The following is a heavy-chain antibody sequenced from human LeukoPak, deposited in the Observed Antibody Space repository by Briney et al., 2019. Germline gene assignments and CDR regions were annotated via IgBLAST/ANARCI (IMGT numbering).Heavy chain of an antibody. CDR3: ARDGGSYPHWFDP. CDR1: GYIFTGYY. V-gene: IGHV1-2*02. CDR2: INPNSGDT. J-gene: IGHJ5*02. Sequence: ASVKVSCKASGYIFTGYYMHWVRQAPGQGLEWMGWINPNSGDTNYAQKFQGRVTMTRDTSISTAYMELRSLRSDDTAVYYCARDGGSYPHWFDPWGQGTLVTVSS. D-gene: IGHD1-26*01.